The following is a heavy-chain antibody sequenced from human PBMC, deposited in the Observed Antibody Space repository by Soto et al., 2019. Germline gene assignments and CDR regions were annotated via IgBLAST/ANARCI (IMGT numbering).Heavy chain of an antibody. CDR1: GYTFTSYS. Sequence: SVKGSCKASGYTFTSYSMHWVRQAPGQRLEWMGWINAGNGNTKYSQKFQGRVTITRDTSASTAYMELSSLRSEDTAVYYCARGWSGYSGWFDPWGQGTLVTVSS. V-gene: IGHV1-3*01. CDR2: INAGNGNT. D-gene: IGHD3-3*01. J-gene: IGHJ5*02. CDR3: ARGWSGYSGWFDP.